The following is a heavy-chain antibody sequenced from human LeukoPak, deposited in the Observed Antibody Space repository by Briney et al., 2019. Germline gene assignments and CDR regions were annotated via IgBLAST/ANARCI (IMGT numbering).Heavy chain of an antibody. CDR2: ISRSGSTI. J-gene: IGHJ5*02. Sequence: PGGSLRLSCAASGFTFSDYYMSWIRQAPGKGLEWLSYISRSGSTIYYADSVKGRFTISRDNAKNSLYLQMNSLRAEDTAVYYCARVLREWLLFGWFDPWGQGTLVTVSS. V-gene: IGHV3-11*01. CDR1: GFTFSDYY. D-gene: IGHD3-3*01. CDR3: ARVLREWLLFGWFDP.